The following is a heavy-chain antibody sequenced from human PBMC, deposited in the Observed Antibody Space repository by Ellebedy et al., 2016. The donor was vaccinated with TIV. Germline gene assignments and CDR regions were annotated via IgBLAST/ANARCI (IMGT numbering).Heavy chain of an antibody. CDR1: GFTVSSKY. D-gene: IGHD7-27*01. V-gene: IGHV3-66*01. J-gene: IGHJ4*02. CDR3: ARGLGMGYYFDS. Sequence: PGGSLRLSCAASGFTVSSKYMSWVRQAPGQGLEWVSIIFGDDYTYYADSVKGRFTFSRDKSNNTVHLQLNSLRADDTAVYFCARGLGMGYYFDSWGQGTPVSFSS. CDR2: IFGDDYT.